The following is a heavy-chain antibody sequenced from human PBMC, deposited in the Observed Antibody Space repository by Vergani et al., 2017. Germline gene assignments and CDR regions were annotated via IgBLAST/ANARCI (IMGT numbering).Heavy chain of an antibody. V-gene: IGHV4-31*03. Sequence: QVQLQESGPGLVKPSQTLSLTCTVSGGSISSGGYYWSWIRQHPGKGLEWIGYIYYSGSTYYNPSLKSRVTISVDTSKNQFSLKLSSATAADTAVYYCARVRVQFNYCSSTSCFHPKYYFDYWGQGTLVSVSS. J-gene: IGHJ4*02. D-gene: IGHD2-2*01. CDR1: GGSISSGGYY. CDR3: ARVRVQFNYCSSTSCFHPKYYFDY. CDR2: IYYSGST.